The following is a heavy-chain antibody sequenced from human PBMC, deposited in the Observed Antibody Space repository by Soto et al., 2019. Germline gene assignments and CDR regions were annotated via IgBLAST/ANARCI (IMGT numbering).Heavy chain of an antibody. D-gene: IGHD6-19*01. Sequence: GVSMRHSSTVVGFNIVSFGMHCVIQAQGKGLEYVSGISSDGGSTYYADSVKGRFAISRDNSKNTLYLQMSSLRAEDTAVYYCVISPSGWSNYCYYGMDVWGQGTMVTVSS. V-gene: IGHV3-64D*06. CDR1: GFNIVSFG. CDR2: ISSDGGST. J-gene: IGHJ6*02. CDR3: VISPSGWSNYCYYGMDV.